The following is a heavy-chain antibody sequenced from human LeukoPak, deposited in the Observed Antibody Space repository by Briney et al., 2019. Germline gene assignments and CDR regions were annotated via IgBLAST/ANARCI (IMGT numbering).Heavy chain of an antibody. Sequence: GGSLRLSCGAAGFTFSSYWMSWVRQAPGKGLEWVANINQDGSEKYYVDSVKGRFIISRDNSKNTLYPQMNSLRIEDTDVYYCAKDLGSGRYAFDIWGQGTTVTVSS. J-gene: IGHJ3*02. CDR3: AKDLGSGRYAFDI. CDR1: GFTFSSYW. V-gene: IGHV3-7*01. D-gene: IGHD3-10*01. CDR2: INQDGSEK.